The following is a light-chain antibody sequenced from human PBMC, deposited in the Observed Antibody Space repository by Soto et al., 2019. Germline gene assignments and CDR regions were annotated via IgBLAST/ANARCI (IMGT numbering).Light chain of an antibody. Sequence: PGERATLSCRASQSVSSYLAWYQQKPGQAPRLLIYDASNRATGIPARFSGSGSGTDFTLTISSLEPEDFAVYYCQQRSNWPGVTFGPGTKVDIK. V-gene: IGKV3-11*01. CDR2: DAS. J-gene: IGKJ3*01. CDR3: QQRSNWPGVT. CDR1: QSVSSY.